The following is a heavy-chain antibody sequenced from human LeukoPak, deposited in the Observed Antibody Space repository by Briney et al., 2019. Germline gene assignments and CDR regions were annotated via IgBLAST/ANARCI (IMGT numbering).Heavy chain of an antibody. CDR3: AKDGPLLWFGPTDA. J-gene: IGHJ5*02. CDR1: GVIFITHG. V-gene: IGHV3-23*01. CDR2: VSSTGSRT. D-gene: IGHD3-10*01. Sequence: GGSLRLLCVASGVIFITHGMRWFRQAPGRGREEVAAVSSTGSRTYYPDSLKGRFIISRDNSQNAVFLQVNSLRPEDTAFYFCAKDGPLLWFGPTDAWGQGILVTVSS.